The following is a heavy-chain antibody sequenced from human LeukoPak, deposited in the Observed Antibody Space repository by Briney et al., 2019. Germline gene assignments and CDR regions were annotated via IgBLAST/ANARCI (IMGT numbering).Heavy chain of an antibody. D-gene: IGHD2-2*01. Sequence: SETLSLTCTVSGGSLSSYYWSWIRQPPGKGLEWIGHIYYSVSTNYNPSLKSRVTISVDTSKNQFSLKLSSVTAADTAVYYCARRGYIVVVPAAINWFDPWGQGTLVTVSS. V-gene: IGHV4-59*12. CDR3: ARRGYIVVVPAAINWFDP. J-gene: IGHJ5*02. CDR2: IYYSVST. CDR1: GGSLSSYY.